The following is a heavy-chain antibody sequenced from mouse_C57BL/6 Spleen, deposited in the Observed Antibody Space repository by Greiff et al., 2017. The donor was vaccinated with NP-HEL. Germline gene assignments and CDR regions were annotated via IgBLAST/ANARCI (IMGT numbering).Heavy chain of an antibody. CDR3: ARSPYGSSYRYAMDY. CDR1: GYAFSSYW. Sequence: QVQLQQSGAELVKPGASVKISCKASGYAFSSYWMNWVKQRPGKGLEWIGQIYPGDGDTNYNGKFKGKATLTADKSSSTAYMQLSSLTSEDSAVYFCARSPYGSSYRYAMDYWGQGTSVTVSS. J-gene: IGHJ4*01. V-gene: IGHV1-80*01. D-gene: IGHD1-1*01. CDR2: IYPGDGDT.